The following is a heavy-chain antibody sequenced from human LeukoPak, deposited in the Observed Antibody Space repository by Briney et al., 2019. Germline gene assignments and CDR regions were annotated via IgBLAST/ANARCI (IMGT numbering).Heavy chain of an antibody. J-gene: IGHJ5*02. CDR2: INPKSGDT. CDR1: GYTFIDYY. CDR3: GRGIQSFDP. V-gene: IGHV1-2*02. Sequence: GASVMVSCKASGYTFIDYYIHWVRQAPGQGLEWMGWINPKSGDTNYAQKLQDRVTMTRDTSTSTGYMELRSLRSEDTAVYYCGRGIQSFDPWGQGTLVTVSS.